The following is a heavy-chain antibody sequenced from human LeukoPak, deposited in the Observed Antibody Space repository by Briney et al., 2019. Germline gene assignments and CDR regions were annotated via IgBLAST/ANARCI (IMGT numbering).Heavy chain of an antibody. CDR3: AKEGSPMVATTMDV. CDR2: ISGGGIGI. CDR1: GFTFSSYA. Sequence: AGGSLRLSCAASGFTFSSYAMSWVRQAPGKGLEWVSAISGGGIGIYYADSLKGRFTISRDDSKNTLYLQMSSLRAEDTAVYYCAKEGSPMVATTMDVWGQGTTVTVSS. V-gene: IGHV3-23*01. J-gene: IGHJ6*02. D-gene: IGHD5-12*01.